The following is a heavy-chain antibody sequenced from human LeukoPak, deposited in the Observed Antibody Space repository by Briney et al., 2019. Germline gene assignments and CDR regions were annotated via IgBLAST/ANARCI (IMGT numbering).Heavy chain of an antibody. CDR2: ISGSGGST. V-gene: IGHV3-23*01. D-gene: IGHD2-8*01. Sequence: PGGSLRLSCAASGITFSNYSMSWVRQAPGKGLEWVSGISGSGGSTHYVDSVRGRFTISRDNSKNTLYLQMNSLRAEDTAIYYCARSLGLMVYAFYYFDYWGQGTLVTVSS. CDR1: GITFSNYS. CDR3: ARSLGLMVYAFYYFDY. J-gene: IGHJ4*02.